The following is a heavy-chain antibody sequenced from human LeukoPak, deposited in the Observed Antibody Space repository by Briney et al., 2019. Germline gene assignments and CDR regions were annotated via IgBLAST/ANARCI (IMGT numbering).Heavy chain of an antibody. V-gene: IGHV3-21*01. D-gene: IGHD2-2*01. CDR3: ARDQYQYYYGMDV. CDR1: GFTFSSYS. CDR2: ISSSSSYI. Sequence: GGSLRLSCAASGFTFSSYSMNWGRQAPGKGLEWVSSISSSSSYIYYADSVKGRFTISRDNAKNSLYLQMNSLRAEDTAVYYCARDQYQYYYGMDVWGQGTTVTVSS. J-gene: IGHJ6*02.